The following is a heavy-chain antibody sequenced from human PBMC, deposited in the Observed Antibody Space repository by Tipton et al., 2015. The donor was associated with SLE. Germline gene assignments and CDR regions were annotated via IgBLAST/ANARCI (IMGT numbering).Heavy chain of an antibody. D-gene: IGHD2-2*01. CDR3: ARHFREYQLAFDY. V-gene: IGHV4-39*01. CDR2: IYYRGTT. Sequence: PGLVKPSETLSLTCTVSGGSINSTLYYWGWIRQPPGKGLEWVGTIYYRGTTYYNPSLKSRVTISVDTSKSQFSLRLSSVTAADTAVYYCARHFREYQLAFDYWGQGTLVTVSS. J-gene: IGHJ4*02. CDR1: GGSINSTLYY.